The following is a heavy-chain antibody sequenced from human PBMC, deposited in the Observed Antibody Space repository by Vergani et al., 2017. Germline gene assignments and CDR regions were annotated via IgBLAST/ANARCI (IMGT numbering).Heavy chain of an antibody. V-gene: IGHV1-69-2*01. J-gene: IGHJ6*04. CDR3: ATPQTVTTGGMEV. CDR1: GYTFTDHY. Sequence: EVQLVQSGAEVKKPGATMKISCKVSGYTFTDHYMHWVKQAPGKGLEWMGLVGPEDGETIYAEKFKGRVTIAADTSTDTAHLELSSLRSEDTAVYYCATPQTVTTGGMEVWGGRATVSDSS. CDR2: VGPEDGET. D-gene: IGHD4-17*01.